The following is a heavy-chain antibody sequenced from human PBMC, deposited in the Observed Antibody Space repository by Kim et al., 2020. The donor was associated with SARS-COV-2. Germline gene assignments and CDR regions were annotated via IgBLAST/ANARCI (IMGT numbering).Heavy chain of an antibody. CDR1: GYSISSGYY. CDR3: ASLSYFSGGSCYF. D-gene: IGHD2-15*01. J-gene: IGHJ3*01. CDR2: IYHSGST. V-gene: IGHV4-38-2*02. Sequence: SETLSLTCTVSGYSISSGYYWGWIRQPPGKGLEWIGSIYHSGSTYYNPSLKSRVTISVDTSKNQFSLKLSSVTAADTAVYYCASLSYFSGGSCYFWGQ.